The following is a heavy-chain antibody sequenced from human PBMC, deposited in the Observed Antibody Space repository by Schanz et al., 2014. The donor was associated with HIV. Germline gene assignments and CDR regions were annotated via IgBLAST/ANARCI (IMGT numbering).Heavy chain of an antibody. J-gene: IGHJ6*02. V-gene: IGHV3-23*01. CDR1: GFTFSSYA. D-gene: IGHD3-3*01. CDR3: TRGRFLERGGMDV. CDR2: ISGSGGST. Sequence: EVQLLESGGGLEQPGGSLRLSCAASGFTFSSYAMTWVRQAPGKGLVWVSAISGSGGSTYYADSVKGRFMISRDNSNNTLYVQMNSLRAEDTAVYFCTRGRFLERGGMDVWGQGTAVTVSS.